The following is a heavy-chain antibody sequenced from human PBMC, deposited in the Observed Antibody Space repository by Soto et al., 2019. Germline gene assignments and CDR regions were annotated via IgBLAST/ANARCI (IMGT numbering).Heavy chain of an antibody. J-gene: IGHJ6*02. CDR1: GGSFSSYA. D-gene: IGHD3-16*01. V-gene: IGHV1-69*01. CDR3: ARYAPGGGYCYGMDV. Sequence: QGQLEQSGAEVRKPGSSVKVSCKASGGSFSSYAISWWRQAPGQGLEWMGGIVPVLGTSHSAQKFQGRVTFSTDDSTTPAYMELSSLRSEDTAVYYFARYAPGGGYCYGMDVWGQGTTVTVSS. CDR2: IVPVLGTS.